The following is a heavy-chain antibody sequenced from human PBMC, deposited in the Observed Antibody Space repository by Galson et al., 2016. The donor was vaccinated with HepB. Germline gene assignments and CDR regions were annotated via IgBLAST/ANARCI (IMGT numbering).Heavy chain of an antibody. CDR1: AASISIYY. V-gene: IGHV4-59*01. CDR2: IPYSGAV. Sequence: SETLSPTCTVSAASISIYYSSWVRQHPGDGLEYIGLIPYSGAVNSSPSLRGRITMSVDTSKSRLSLGLTSVAPAATAVYCCARLGTCGRDCYSFDYWGQGVLVTVSS. D-gene: IGHD2-21*02. J-gene: IGHJ4*02. CDR3: ARLGTCGRDCYSFDY.